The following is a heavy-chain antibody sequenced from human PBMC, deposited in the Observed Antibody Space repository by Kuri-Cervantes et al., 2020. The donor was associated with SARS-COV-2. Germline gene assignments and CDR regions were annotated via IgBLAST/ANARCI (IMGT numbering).Heavy chain of an antibody. V-gene: IGHV3-30*04. CDR1: GFSFSNHA. Sequence: GESLKISCAASGFSFSNHAIHWVRQAPGKGLAWVAVISNNGNNKYYADSVKGRFTISRDNSKNTLYLQMNSLRAEDTAVYFCAKDCSSTSCDDAFDIWGQGTMVTVSS. CDR2: ISNNGNNK. D-gene: IGHD2-2*01. J-gene: IGHJ3*02. CDR3: AKDCSSTSCDDAFDI.